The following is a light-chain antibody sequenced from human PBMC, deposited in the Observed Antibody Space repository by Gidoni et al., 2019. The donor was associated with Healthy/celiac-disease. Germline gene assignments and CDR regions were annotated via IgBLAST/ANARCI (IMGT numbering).Light chain of an antibody. CDR1: QSISSW. Sequence: DIQITQSPSTLSASVGDRVTITCRASQSISSWLACYQQKPGKAPKPLIYKASSLESGVPSRFSGSGSGTECTLTISSLQPEDVATYYCQQYNSYSYTFXQXTKLEIK. J-gene: IGKJ2*01. CDR2: KAS. V-gene: IGKV1-5*03. CDR3: QQYNSYSYT.